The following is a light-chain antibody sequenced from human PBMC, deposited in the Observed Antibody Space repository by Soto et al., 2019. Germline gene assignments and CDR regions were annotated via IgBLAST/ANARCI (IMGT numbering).Light chain of an antibody. CDR2: RTS. J-gene: IGKJ4*01. V-gene: IGKV3-15*01. CDR1: QSVSSN. CDR3: QQYNNWPRAT. Sequence: ENVLTQSPATLSLSPGERATLSCRASQSVSSNLAWYQQKPGQAPRLLMFRTSSRATGFPARFSGSGSGTEFNLTISSLQSEDFGVYYCQQYNNWPRATFGGGTKVDIK.